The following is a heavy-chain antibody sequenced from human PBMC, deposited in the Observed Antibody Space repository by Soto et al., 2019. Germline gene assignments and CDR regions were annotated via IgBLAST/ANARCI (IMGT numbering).Heavy chain of an antibody. D-gene: IGHD2-15*01. CDR1: GCSFTVFD. J-gene: IGHJ4*02. Sequence: QVHLVQSGAEVKKPGASVKVSCEASGCSFTVFDIHWVRQAPGQGFDWMGWLNPRTGDTAFAPTFQGRLTITRDPSISTAYMELSSLTSDDTAVYFCVRQPGGVATPGDDYWGQGTLVTVSS. V-gene: IGHV1-8*03. CDR3: VRQPGGVATPGDDY. CDR2: LNPRTGDT.